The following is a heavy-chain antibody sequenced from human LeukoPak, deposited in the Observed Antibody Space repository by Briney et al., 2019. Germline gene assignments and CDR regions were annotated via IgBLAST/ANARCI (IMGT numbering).Heavy chain of an antibody. CDR3: ASYYYDSSGPRIRQAFDI. D-gene: IGHD3-22*01. J-gene: IGHJ3*02. CDR2: IYSGGST. Sequence: GGSLRLSCAASGFTVSSNYMSWVRQAPGKGLEWVSVIYSGGSTYYADSVKGRFTISRDNSKNTLYLQMNSLRAEDTAEYYCASYYYDSSGPRIRQAFDIWGQGTMVTVSS. CDR1: GFTVSSNY. V-gene: IGHV3-53*01.